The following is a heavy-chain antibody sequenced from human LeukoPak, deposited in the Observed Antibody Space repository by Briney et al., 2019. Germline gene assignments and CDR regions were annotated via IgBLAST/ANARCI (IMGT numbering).Heavy chain of an antibody. J-gene: IGHJ4*02. CDR1: GFTFSSYG. D-gene: IGHD4-23*01. CDR2: IWYDGSNK. V-gene: IGHV3-30*02. Sequence: GGSLRLSCAASGFTFSSYGMHWVRQAPGKGLEWVAFIWYDGSNKYYTSSVKGRFTISRDNSKNTLYLQMNSLRAEDTAVYYCAGDDYGGNPEGYWGQGTLVTVSS. CDR3: AGDDYGGNPEGY.